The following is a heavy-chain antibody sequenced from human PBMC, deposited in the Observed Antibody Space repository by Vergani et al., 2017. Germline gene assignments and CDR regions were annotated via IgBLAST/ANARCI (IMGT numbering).Heavy chain of an antibody. J-gene: IGHJ6*02. CDR3: ARDIAAAGTVVYYYGMDV. V-gene: IGHV1-18*04. CDR2: ISAFNGNT. D-gene: IGHD6-13*01. Sequence: QVQLVQSGAEVKKPGASVKVSCKASGYTFTSYGISWVRQAPGQGLEWMGWISAFNGNTNYAQKLQGRVTMTTDTSASTAYMELRSLRSDDTAVYYCARDIAAAGTVVYYYGMDVWGQGTTVTVAS. CDR1: GYTFTSYG.